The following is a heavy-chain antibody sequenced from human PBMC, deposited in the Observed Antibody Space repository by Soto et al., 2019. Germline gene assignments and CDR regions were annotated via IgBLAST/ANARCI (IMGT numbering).Heavy chain of an antibody. J-gene: IGHJ4*02. CDR3: AIELRMGYYFDY. CDR2: IIPILVIA. D-gene: IGHD1-26*01. CDR1: GGTFSSYT. Sequence: ASVKVSCKASGGTFSSYTISWVRQAPGQGLEWMGRIIPILVIANYAQKFQGRVTITADKSTSTAYMELSSLRSEDTAVYYCAIELRMGYYFDYWGQGTLVTVSS. V-gene: IGHV1-69*02.